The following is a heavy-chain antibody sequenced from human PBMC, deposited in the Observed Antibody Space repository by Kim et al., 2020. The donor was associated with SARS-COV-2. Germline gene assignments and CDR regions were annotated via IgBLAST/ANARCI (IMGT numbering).Heavy chain of an antibody. J-gene: IGHJ4*02. D-gene: IGHD5-12*01. CDR2: ISRSGNTI. V-gene: IGHV3-11*01. Sequence: GGSLRLSCAASGFTFSDYYMSWIRQAPGKGLEWVSYISRSGNTIYYADAVKGPFTISRDNSKISLYLQMNSLRAEYTAVYHCARDDGYNYGGIDYWGQGTMVTVSS. CDR1: GFTFSDYY. CDR3: ARDDGYNYGGIDY.